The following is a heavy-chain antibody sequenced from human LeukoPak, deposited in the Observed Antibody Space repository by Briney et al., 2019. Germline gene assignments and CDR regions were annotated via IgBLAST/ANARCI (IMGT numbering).Heavy chain of an antibody. Sequence: SETLSLTCTVSGGSISSYYWSWIRQPPGKGPEWIGYIYYSGSTNYNPSLKSRVTISVDTSKNQFSLKMNSVTAADTAVYYCARLASSGWSHCDYWGQGTLVTVSS. J-gene: IGHJ4*02. CDR3: ARLASSGWSHCDY. D-gene: IGHD6-19*01. CDR1: GGSISSYY. V-gene: IGHV4-59*08. CDR2: IYYSGST.